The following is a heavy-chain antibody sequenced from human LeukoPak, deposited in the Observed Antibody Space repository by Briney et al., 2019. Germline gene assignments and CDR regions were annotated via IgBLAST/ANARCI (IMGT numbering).Heavy chain of an antibody. Sequence: GRSLRLSCAASGFTFSSYGTHWVRQAPGKGLEWVAVIWYDGSNKYYADSVKGRFTISRDNSKNTLYLQMNSLRAEDTAVYYCARGTWFGATVAFDIWGQGTMVTVSS. D-gene: IGHD3-10*01. CDR1: GFTFSSYG. CDR3: ARGTWFGATVAFDI. CDR2: IWYDGSNK. V-gene: IGHV3-33*01. J-gene: IGHJ3*02.